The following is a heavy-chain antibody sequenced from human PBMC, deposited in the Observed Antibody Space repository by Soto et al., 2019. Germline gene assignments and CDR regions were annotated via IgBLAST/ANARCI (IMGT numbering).Heavy chain of an antibody. CDR1: GGSISSSSYY. D-gene: IGHD5-12*01. CDR2: IYYSGST. Sequence: XETRSLTCTVSGGSISSSSYYWGWIRQPPGKGLEWIGSIYYSGSTYYNPSLKSRVTISVDTSKNQFSLKLSSVTAADTAVYYCARXXCGYXGYDKGPFAYWRQATLVTVPS. CDR3: ARXXCGYXGYDKGPFAY. V-gene: IGHV4-39*01. J-gene: IGHJ4*02.